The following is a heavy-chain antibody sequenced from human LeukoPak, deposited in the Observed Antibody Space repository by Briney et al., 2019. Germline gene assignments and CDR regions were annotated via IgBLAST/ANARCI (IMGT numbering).Heavy chain of an antibody. CDR2: INPNSGGT. CDR1: GYTFTGYY. V-gene: IGHV1-2*02. Sequence: ASVKVSCKASGYTFTGYYIHWVRQAPGQGLEWMGWINPNSGGTNYAQKFQGRVTMTRDTSISTAYMELSRLRSDDTAVYYCARRSNATVTTDYWGQGTLVTVSS. CDR3: ARRSNATVTTDY. J-gene: IGHJ4*02. D-gene: IGHD4-17*01.